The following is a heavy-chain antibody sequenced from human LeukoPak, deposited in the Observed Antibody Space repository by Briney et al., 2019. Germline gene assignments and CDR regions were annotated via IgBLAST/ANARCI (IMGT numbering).Heavy chain of an antibody. Sequence: GGSLRLSCAASGFTFSAYAMHWVRQAPGKGLEWVAVISSDGSNEYSADSVKGRFTIFRDNSKKTLSLQMNSLRAEDTAVYYCARPNYFDSSGYYFWGQGTLVTVSS. V-gene: IGHV3-30*14. CDR1: GFTFSAYA. D-gene: IGHD3-22*01. J-gene: IGHJ4*02. CDR2: ISSDGSNE. CDR3: ARPNYFDSSGYYF.